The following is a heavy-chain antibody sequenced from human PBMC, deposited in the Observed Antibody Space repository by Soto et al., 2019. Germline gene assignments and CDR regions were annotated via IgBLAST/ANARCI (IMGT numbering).Heavy chain of an antibody. CDR1: GGSISNSDYF. V-gene: IGHV4-39*01. CDR2: ISHTGSP. CDR3: ASQLESTTYFDY. Sequence: LQLQESGPGLVKPSETLSLTCTVSGGSISNSDYFWAWMRQPPGKGLEWVGTISHTGSPRYNPSLKTRVTISVDTSKNQFSPRLPSVTAADTAVFYCASQLESTTYFDYWGRGTLVTVSS. D-gene: IGHD1-1*01. J-gene: IGHJ4*02.